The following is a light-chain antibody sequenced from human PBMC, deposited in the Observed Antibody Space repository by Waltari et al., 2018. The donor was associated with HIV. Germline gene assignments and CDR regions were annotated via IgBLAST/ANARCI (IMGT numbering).Light chain of an antibody. CDR3: QSGDGWKNYEAV. Sequence: SFELTQPPSVSVSPGQTATITCSGHVLATISGHWYQVKPGQAPVVVIYKDTERPSGIPERFSGSTSGTTATLTITGVLAEDEADYYYQSGDGWKNYEAVFGGGTKVTVL. V-gene: IGLV3-25*03. J-gene: IGLJ2*01. CDR2: KDT. CDR1: VLATIS.